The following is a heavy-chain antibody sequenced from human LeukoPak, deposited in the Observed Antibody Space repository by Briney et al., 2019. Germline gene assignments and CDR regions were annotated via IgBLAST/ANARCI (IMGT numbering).Heavy chain of an antibody. CDR1: GFTFSNAW. D-gene: IGHD3-10*01. J-gene: IGHJ5*02. V-gene: IGHV3-11*01. CDR3: VQARGLGPGGHFDP. CDR2: ISNTGTHM. Sequence: PGGSLRLSCAASGFTFSNAWMSWVRQAPGKGLEWVSYISNTGTHMTYSDSVNGRFTISRDNAKNSLYLHMDSLRVEDTAVYYCVQARGLGPGGHFDPWGQGTLVTVSS.